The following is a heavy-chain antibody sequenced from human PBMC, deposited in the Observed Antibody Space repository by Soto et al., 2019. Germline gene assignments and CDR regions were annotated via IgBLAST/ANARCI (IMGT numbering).Heavy chain of an antibody. Sequence: ASVKVSCKASGYTFTSYYMHWVRQAPGQGLEWMGIINPSGGSTSYAQKFQGRVTMTRDTSTSTVYMELSSLRSEDTAVYYCARDPAADIVVVPAAMPPSYYYYMDVWGKGTTVTVSS. CDR1: GYTFTSYY. V-gene: IGHV1-46*01. CDR3: ARDPAADIVVVPAAMPPSYYYYMDV. D-gene: IGHD2-2*01. J-gene: IGHJ6*03. CDR2: INPSGGST.